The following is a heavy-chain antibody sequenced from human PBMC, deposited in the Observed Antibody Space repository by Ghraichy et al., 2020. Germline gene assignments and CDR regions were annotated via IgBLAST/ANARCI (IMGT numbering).Heavy chain of an antibody. V-gene: IGHV1-2*02. Sequence: ASVKVSCKASGYTFTGYYMHWVRQAPGQGLEWMGWINPNSGGTNYAQKFQGRVTMTRDTSISTAYMELSRLRSDDTAVYYCARDKRVAVAGTGDYWGQGTLVTVSS. CDR3: ARDKRVAVAGTGDY. J-gene: IGHJ4*02. D-gene: IGHD6-19*01. CDR1: GYTFTGYY. CDR2: INPNSGGT.